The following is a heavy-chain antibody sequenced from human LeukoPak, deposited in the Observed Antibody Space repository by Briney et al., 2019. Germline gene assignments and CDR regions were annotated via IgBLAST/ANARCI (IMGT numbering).Heavy chain of an antibody. J-gene: IGHJ4*02. CDR2: ISSSGSTI. Sequence: GGSLRLSCAASRFTFSSYEMNWVRQAPGKGLEWVSYISSSGSTIYYADSVKGRFTISRDNAKNSLYLQMNSLRAEDTAVYYCAREDKYYFDYWGQGTLVTVSS. CDR3: AREDKYYFDY. CDR1: RFTFSSYE. V-gene: IGHV3-48*03.